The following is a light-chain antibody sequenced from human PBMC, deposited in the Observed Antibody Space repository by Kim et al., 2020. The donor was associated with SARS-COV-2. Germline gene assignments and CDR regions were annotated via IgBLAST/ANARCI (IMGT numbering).Light chain of an antibody. V-gene: IGKV3-15*01. CDR3: QRYKRWPPDI. J-gene: IGKJ2*01. Sequence: EIVMTQSPATLSVSPGERATLSCRASQSVTSNLAWYQQKPGQAPRLLIYGASIRATGIPDRFSGSGSGTEFTLTISSLQSEDFALYYCQRYKRWPPDICGQGNKLEI. CDR1: QSVTSN. CDR2: GAS.